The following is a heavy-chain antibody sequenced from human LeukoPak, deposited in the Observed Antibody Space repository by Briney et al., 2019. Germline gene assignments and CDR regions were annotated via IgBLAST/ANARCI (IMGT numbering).Heavy chain of an antibody. CDR3: ARDGELPITIFGVHTTLYYYYGMDV. V-gene: IGHV1-18*01. CDR2: ISAYNGNT. CDR1: GYTFTSYG. Sequence: ASVKVSCKASGYTFTSYGISWVRQAPGQGLEWMGWISAYNGNTNYAQKLQGRVTMTTDTSTSTAYMELRSLRSDDTAVYYCARDGELPITIFGVHTTLYYYYGMDVWGQGTTVTVSS. D-gene: IGHD3-3*01. J-gene: IGHJ6*02.